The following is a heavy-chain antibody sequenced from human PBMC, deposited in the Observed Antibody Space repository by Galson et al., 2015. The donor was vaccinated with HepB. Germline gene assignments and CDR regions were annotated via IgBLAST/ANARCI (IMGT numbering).Heavy chain of an antibody. V-gene: IGHV3-23*01. J-gene: IGHJ6*04. CDR1: GFPFTSYA. D-gene: IGHD6-19*01. CDR2: INDDGSTT. Sequence: SLRLSCAASGFPFTSYALTWVRQVPGRGLEWVSVINDDGSTTHYADSVKGRFTISRDNPENTVYLQMNSLRAEDTAVYYCARGGGAVAGTEEFDYWGKGTTVTVSS. CDR3: ARGGGAVAGTEEFDY.